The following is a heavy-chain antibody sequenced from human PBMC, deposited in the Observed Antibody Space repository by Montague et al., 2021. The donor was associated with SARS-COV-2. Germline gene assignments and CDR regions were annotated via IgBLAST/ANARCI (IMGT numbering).Heavy chain of an antibody. V-gene: IGHV3-21*01. CDR3: ARAGYIVVVPAVDWFDP. D-gene: IGHD2-2*01. CDR2: ISSSSSYI. CDR1: GFTFSSYS. Sequence: PLRLSCAASGFTFSSYSMNWVRQAPGKGPEWVSSISSSSSYIYYADSVKGRFTISRDNAKNSLYLQMNSLRAEDTAVYYCARAGYIVVVPAVDWFDPWGQGTLVTVSS. J-gene: IGHJ5*02.